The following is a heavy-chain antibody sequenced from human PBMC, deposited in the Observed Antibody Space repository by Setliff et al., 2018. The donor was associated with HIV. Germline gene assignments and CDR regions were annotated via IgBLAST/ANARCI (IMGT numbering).Heavy chain of an antibody. CDR1: GGSISSSSYY. CDR2: IYHSGST. Sequence: PSETLSLTCTVSGGSISSSSYYWGWIRQPPGKGLVWIESIYHSGSTYYNPSLKSRVTISVDTSKNQFSLKLSSVTAADTAVYYCARHNYYESSGYLEPLDYGGQGTLVTAPQ. D-gene: IGHD3-22*01. J-gene: IGHJ4*02. V-gene: IGHV4-39*01. CDR3: ARHNYYESSGYLEPLDY.